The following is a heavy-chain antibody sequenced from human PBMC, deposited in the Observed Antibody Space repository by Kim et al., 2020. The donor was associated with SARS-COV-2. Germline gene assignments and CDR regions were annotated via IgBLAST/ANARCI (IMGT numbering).Heavy chain of an antibody. CDR2: ISAYNGNT. CDR3: ARSKGPIAAAGRRCLDY. D-gene: IGHD6-13*01. Sequence: ASVKVSCKASGYTFTSYGISWVRQAPGQGLEWMGWISAYNGNTNYAQKLQGRVTMTTDTSTSTAYMELRSLRSDDTAVYYCARSKGPIAAAGRRCLDYWGQGTLVTVSS. J-gene: IGHJ4*02. V-gene: IGHV1-18*01. CDR1: GYTFTSYG.